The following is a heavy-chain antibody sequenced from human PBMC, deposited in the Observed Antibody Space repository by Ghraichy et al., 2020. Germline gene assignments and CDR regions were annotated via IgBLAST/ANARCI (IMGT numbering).Heavy chain of an antibody. D-gene: IGHD6-13*01. CDR3: ARDGLQQLKSYWYFDL. Sequence: GGSLRLSCAASGFTFSSYAMHWVRQAPGKGLEYVSAISSNGGSTYYANSVKGRFTISRDNSKNTLYLQMGSLRAEDMAVYYCARDGLQQLKSYWYFDLWGRGTLVTVSS. J-gene: IGHJ2*01. CDR2: ISSNGGST. CDR1: GFTFSSYA. V-gene: IGHV3-64*01.